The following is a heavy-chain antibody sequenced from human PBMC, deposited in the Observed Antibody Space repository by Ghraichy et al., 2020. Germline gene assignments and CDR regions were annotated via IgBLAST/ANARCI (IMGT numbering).Heavy chain of an antibody. CDR1: GFTVSSNY. Sequence: LSLTCAASGFTVSSNYMSWVRQAPGKGLEWVSVIYSGGSTYYADSVKGRFTISRDNSKNTLYLQMNSLRAEDTAVYYCARLGYSSGWYLVGFFDYWGQGTLVTVSS. CDR2: IYSGGST. CDR3: ARLGYSSGWYLVGFFDY. D-gene: IGHD6-19*01. V-gene: IGHV3-66*02. J-gene: IGHJ4*02.